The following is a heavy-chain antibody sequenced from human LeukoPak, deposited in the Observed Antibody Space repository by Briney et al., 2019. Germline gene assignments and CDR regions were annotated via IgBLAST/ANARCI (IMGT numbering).Heavy chain of an antibody. CDR2: IYTSGST. V-gene: IGHV4-4*07. CDR1: GGSFSSYY. CDR3: AALRNGVRFPVDY. D-gene: IGHD2-8*01. J-gene: IGHJ4*02. Sequence: SETLSLTCTVSGGSFSSYYWSWIRQPAGKGLGWIGRIYTSGSTNYNPSLKSRVTMSVDMSKNQFSLKLSSVTAADTAVYYCAALRNGVRFPVDYWGQGTLVTVSS.